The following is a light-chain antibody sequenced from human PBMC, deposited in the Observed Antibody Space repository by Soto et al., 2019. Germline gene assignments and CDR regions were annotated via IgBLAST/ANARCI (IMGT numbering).Light chain of an antibody. CDR3: QQFGSSPWT. J-gene: IGKJ1*01. Sequence: IVLTQSPGTLSLSPGERATLFCRASQSVSSNYLAWYQQKPGQAPRLLIYDASSRATGIPDRFSGSGSGTDFTLTISSLEPEDVAVYYCQQFGSSPWTFGQGTRVEIK. V-gene: IGKV3-20*01. CDR1: QSVSSNY. CDR2: DAS.